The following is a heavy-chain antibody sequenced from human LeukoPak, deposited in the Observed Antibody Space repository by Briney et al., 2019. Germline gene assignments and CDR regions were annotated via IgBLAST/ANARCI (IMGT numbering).Heavy chain of an antibody. J-gene: IGHJ4*02. Sequence: SVKVSCTASVGTFSRYAISWVRQAPGQGREWMGSYIPMFGTAEYAQNFQNTVTITADESTSTFSMEVSSLRPEDTAVYFCAGASSKWELSFWGQGTLVTVSS. CDR3: AGASSKWELSF. CDR2: YIPMFGTA. V-gene: IGHV1-69*13. D-gene: IGHD1-26*01. CDR1: VGTFSRYA.